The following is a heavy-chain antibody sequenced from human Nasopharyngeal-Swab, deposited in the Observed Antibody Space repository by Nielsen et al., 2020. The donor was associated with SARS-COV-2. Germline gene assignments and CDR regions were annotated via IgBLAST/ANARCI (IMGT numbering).Heavy chain of an antibody. D-gene: IGHD4-17*01. V-gene: IGHV4-39*02. CDR2: IYYSGSA. Sequence: SETLSLTCTVSGGSISSSSYYWGWIRQPPGKGLEWIGSIYYSGSAYYNPSLKSRVTISVDTSKNQFSLKLSSVTAADTAVYYCARDPPPYGDYRGALGGAFDIWGQGTMVTVSS. CDR3: ARDPPPYGDYRGALGGAFDI. J-gene: IGHJ3*02. CDR1: GGSISSSSYY.